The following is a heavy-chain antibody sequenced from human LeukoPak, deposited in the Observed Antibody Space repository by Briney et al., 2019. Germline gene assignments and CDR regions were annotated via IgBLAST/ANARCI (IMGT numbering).Heavy chain of an antibody. Sequence: PSETLPLTCTVSGGSISSSSYYWGWIRQPPGKGLEWIGSIYYSGSTYYNPSLKSRVTISVDTSKNQFSLKLSSVTAADTAVYYCASPTSDYYDSSGYTFDYWGQGTLVTVSS. V-gene: IGHV4-39*01. CDR3: ASPTSDYYDSSGYTFDY. D-gene: IGHD3-22*01. CDR2: IYYSGST. J-gene: IGHJ4*02. CDR1: GGSISSSSYY.